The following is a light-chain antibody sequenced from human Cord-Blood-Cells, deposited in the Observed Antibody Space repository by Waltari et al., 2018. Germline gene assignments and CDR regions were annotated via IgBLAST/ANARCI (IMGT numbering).Light chain of an antibody. V-gene: IGKV1-33*01. CDR3: QQYDNLSFT. CDR1: QDISNY. J-gene: IGKJ3*01. CDR2: DAS. Sequence: DIQMTQSPSSLSASVGDRVTITCQASQDISNYLNWYQQKPGKAPKLLIYDASNLETGVPSRFSGSGSGTDFTFTSSSLQPEDIATYYCQQYDNLSFTCGPGTKVDIK.